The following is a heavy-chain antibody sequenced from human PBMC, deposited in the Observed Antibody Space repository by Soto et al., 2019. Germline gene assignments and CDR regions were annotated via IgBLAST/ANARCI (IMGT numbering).Heavy chain of an antibody. CDR1: GYASNGHY. Sequence: QAQLVQSGAEVKKPGASVKVSCKASGYASNGHYIHWMRQAPGQGLEWMGWINPDSGDTKFAQKFQGFITMTRDTSITTVYMELSRLIFDYTAVYYCARMCSISTCLCDAHDIWGQGTLVTVSS. D-gene: IGHD2-2*01. V-gene: IGHV1-2*04. CDR3: ARMCSISTCLCDAHDI. CDR2: INPDSGDT. J-gene: IGHJ3*02.